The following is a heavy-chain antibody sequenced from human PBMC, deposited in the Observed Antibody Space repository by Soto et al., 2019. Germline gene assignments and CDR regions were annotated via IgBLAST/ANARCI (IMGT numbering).Heavy chain of an antibody. CDR1: GFTFSNAW. D-gene: IGHD3-9*01. Sequence: PGGSLRLSCAASGFTFSNAWMSWVRQAPGKGLEWVGRIKSKTDGGTTDYAAPVKGRFTISRDDSKNTLYLQMNSLKTEDTAVYYCTTYYDILTGYNGFDYWGQGTLVTVSS. V-gene: IGHV3-15*01. CDR3: TTYYDILTGYNGFDY. J-gene: IGHJ4*02. CDR2: IKSKTDGGTT.